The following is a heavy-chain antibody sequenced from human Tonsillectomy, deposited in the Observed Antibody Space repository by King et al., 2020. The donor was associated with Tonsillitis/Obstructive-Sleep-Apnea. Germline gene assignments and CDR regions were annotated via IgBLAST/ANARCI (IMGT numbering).Heavy chain of an antibody. D-gene: IGHD2-2*01. CDR3: ARGYCSSSSCYGGVLDY. J-gene: IGHJ4*02. Sequence: VQLVQSGGGLVQPGGSLRLSCAASGFTFSIYTMNWVRQAPGKGLEWASHISTTISTIYYADSLKGRFTISRANARNSLYLQRNSLRDEDTAVYYCARGYCSSSSCYGGVLDYWGQGALVTVSS. V-gene: IGHV3-48*02. CDR2: ISTTISTI. CDR1: GFTFSIYT.